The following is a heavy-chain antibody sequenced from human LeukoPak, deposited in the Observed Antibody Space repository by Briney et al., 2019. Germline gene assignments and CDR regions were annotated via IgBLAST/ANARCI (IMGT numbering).Heavy chain of an antibody. V-gene: IGHV1-18*01. D-gene: IGHD1-26*01. Sequence: ASVKVSCKASGYTFTSYGISWVRQAPGQGLEWMGWISAYNGNTNYAQKLQGRVTMTTDTSTSTAYMELRSLRSDDTAVYYCARDSGSYFRSVDAFDIWGQGTMVTVSS. J-gene: IGHJ3*02. CDR1: GYTFTSYG. CDR3: ARDSGSYFRSVDAFDI. CDR2: ISAYNGNT.